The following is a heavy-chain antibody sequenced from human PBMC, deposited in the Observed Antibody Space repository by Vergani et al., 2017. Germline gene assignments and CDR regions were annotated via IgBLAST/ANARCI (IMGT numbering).Heavy chain of an antibody. CDR2: ISSSSSTI. J-gene: IGHJ4*02. V-gene: IGHV3-48*04. CDR1: GFTFSSYS. Sequence: EVQLVESGGGLVQPGGSLRLSCAASGFTFSSYSMNWVRQAPGKGLEWVSYISSSSSTIYYADSVKGRFTISRDNAKNSLYLQMNSLRAEDTAVYYCARDPSYGGNLYGDYWGQGPLVTVSS. CDR3: ARDPSYGGNLYGDY. D-gene: IGHD4-23*01.